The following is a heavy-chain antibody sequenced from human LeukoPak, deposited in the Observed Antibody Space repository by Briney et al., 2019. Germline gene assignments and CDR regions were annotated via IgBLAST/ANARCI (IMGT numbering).Heavy chain of an antibody. CDR1: GYTFTSYY. Sequence: ASVKVSCKASGYTFTSYYMHWVRQAPGQGLERMGIINPSGGSTSYAQKFQGRVTMTRDTSTSTVYKELSSLRSEDTAVYYCARDKSSGWYSLYYYYGMDVWGQGTTVTVSS. D-gene: IGHD6-19*01. CDR3: ARDKSSGWYSLYYYYGMDV. V-gene: IGHV1-46*01. CDR2: INPSGGST. J-gene: IGHJ6*02.